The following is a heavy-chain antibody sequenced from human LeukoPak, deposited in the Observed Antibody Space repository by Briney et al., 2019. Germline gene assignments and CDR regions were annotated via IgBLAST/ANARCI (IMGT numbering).Heavy chain of an antibody. Sequence: ASVKVSCKASGYTFTSYGISWVRQAPGQGLEWMGWTSAYNGNTNYAQKLQGRVTMTTDTSTSTAYMELRSLRSDDTAVYYCARTTVITVSYYCYMDVWGKGTTVTVSS. J-gene: IGHJ6*03. CDR2: TSAYNGNT. D-gene: IGHD4-17*01. CDR3: ARTTVITVSYYCYMDV. CDR1: GYTFTSYG. V-gene: IGHV1-18*01.